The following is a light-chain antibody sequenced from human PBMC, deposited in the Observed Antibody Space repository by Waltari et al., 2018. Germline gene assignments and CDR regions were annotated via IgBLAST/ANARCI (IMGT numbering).Light chain of an antibody. CDR3: QQHGTLPAT. CDR2: RAS. CDR1: QSVGSSS. J-gene: IGKJ1*01. V-gene: IGKV3-20*01. Sequence: EIVLTQSPATASLSPGARVTLSCRASQSVGSSSLAWYQQKPGQAPRLVIYRASRRATGIPDRFSGSGSGTDFSLTISRLEPEDFAVYYCQQHGTLPATFGQGTKVEIK.